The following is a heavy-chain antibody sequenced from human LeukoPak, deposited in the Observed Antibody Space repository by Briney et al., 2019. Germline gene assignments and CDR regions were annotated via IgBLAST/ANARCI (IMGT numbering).Heavy chain of an antibody. Sequence: SETLSLTCTVSGGSIRSSYYYWGWIRQPPGKGLEWIVSIYDSGSTYYNPSLKSRVTISVDTSKNQFSLKLNSVTAADTAVYYCARLPSPPPYYDFWSGYYGGAEDGMDVWGQGTTVTVSS. D-gene: IGHD3-3*01. CDR2: IYDSGST. V-gene: IGHV4-39*01. CDR1: GGSIRSSYYY. CDR3: ARLPSPPPYYDFWSGYYGGAEDGMDV. J-gene: IGHJ6*02.